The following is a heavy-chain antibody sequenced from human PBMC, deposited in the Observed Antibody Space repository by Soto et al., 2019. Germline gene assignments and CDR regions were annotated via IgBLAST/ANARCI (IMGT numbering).Heavy chain of an antibody. D-gene: IGHD3-10*01. CDR3: ARHAPWFGDLDAFDI. CDR2: IYYSGST. J-gene: IGHJ3*02. Sequence: SETLSLTCTVSGGSTSSFSYYWGWIRQPPGKGLEWIGSIYYSGSTYSNPSLKSRVTISVDTSKNQFSLKLSSVTAADTAVYYCARHAPWFGDLDAFDIWGQGTMVTVSS. CDR1: GGSTSSFSYY. V-gene: IGHV4-39*01.